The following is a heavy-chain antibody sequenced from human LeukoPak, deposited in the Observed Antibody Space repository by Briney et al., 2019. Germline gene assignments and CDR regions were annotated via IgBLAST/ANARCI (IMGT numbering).Heavy chain of an antibody. CDR2: ISPNSGDT. CDR1: GYTFTGYY. CDR3: ARSGVDTYGLQASGDFDY. D-gene: IGHD5-18*01. Sequence: WASVTASCKASGYTFTGYYVHWVRQAPGQGLEWMGRISPNSGDTNYAQKFQGRVTMTRDTSSSTAYMELSRLRSDDTAVYYCARSGVDTYGLQASGDFDYWGQGILVTVSS. V-gene: IGHV1-2*06. J-gene: IGHJ4*02.